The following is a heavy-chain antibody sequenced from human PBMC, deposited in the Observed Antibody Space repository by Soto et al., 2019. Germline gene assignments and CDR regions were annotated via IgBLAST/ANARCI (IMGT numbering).Heavy chain of an antibody. CDR1: GFTFSSYA. V-gene: IGHV3-23*01. J-gene: IGHJ4*02. CDR3: AKGHRAHYDSSGYSYYFDY. CDR2: ISGSGDST. Sequence: GGSLRLSCAASGFTFSSYAMSWVRQAPGKGLEWVSAISGSGDSTNYADSVKGRLTISRDNSKNTLYLQMKSLRAEDTAVYYCAKGHRAHYDSSGYSYYFDYWGQGTLVTVSS. D-gene: IGHD3-22*01.